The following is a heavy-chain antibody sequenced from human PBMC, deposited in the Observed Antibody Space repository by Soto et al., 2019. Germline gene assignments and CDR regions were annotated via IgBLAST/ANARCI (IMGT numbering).Heavy chain of an antibody. V-gene: IGHV6-1*01. J-gene: IGHJ5*02. CDR3: ARDLTPYCTNGVCYRGWFDP. CDR1: GDSFSSNSAA. D-gene: IGHD2-8*01. CDR2: TYYRSKWYN. Sequence: SQTLSLTCAISGDSFSSNSAAWNWIRQSTSRGLEWLGRTYYRSKWYNDYAVSVKNRITINPDTSKNQFSLQLNSVTPEDTAVYYCARDLTPYCTNGVCYRGWFDPWGQGTLVTVSS.